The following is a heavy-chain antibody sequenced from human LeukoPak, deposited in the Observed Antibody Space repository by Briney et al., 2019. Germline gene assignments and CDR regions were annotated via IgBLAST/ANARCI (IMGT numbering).Heavy chain of an antibody. D-gene: IGHD3-22*01. Sequence: PGGSLRLSCAASGFTFSDYYMSWIRQAPGKGLEWVSYISSSGSTIYYADSVKGRFTISRDNAKNSLYLQMNSLRAEDTAVYYCARDRHHYYDSSGYSPFDYWGQGTLVTVSS. V-gene: IGHV3-11*01. J-gene: IGHJ4*02. CDR1: GFTFSDYY. CDR3: ARDRHHYYDSSGYSPFDY. CDR2: ISSSGSTI.